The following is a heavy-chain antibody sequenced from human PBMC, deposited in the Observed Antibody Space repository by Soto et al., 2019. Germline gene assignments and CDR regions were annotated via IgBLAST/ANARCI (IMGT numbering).Heavy chain of an antibody. D-gene: IGHD2-15*01. V-gene: IGHV4-59*01. Sequence: PSETLSLTCTVSGGSISSYYWSWVRQPPGKGLEWIGYIYYSGSTNYNPSLKSRVTISVDTSKNQFSLKLSSVTAADTAVYYCARGSTPQKGSSPPYYYYGMDVWGQGTTVTVSS. J-gene: IGHJ6*02. CDR1: GGSISSYY. CDR3: ARGSTPQKGSSPPYYYYGMDV. CDR2: IYYSGST.